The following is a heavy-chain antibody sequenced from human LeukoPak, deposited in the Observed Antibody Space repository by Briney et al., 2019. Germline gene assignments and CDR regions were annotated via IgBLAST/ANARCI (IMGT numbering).Heavy chain of an antibody. CDR3: ARAIITNYDFWSGWDYYMDV. CDR2: IYYSGST. D-gene: IGHD3-3*01. J-gene: IGHJ6*03. Sequence: SETLSLTCTVSGGSISSYYWSWIRQPPGKGLEWIGYIYYSGSTNYNPSLKSRVTISVDMSKNQFSLKLSSVTAADTAVYYCARAIITNYDFWSGWDYYMDVWGKGTTVTVSS. CDR1: GGSISSYY. V-gene: IGHV4-59*08.